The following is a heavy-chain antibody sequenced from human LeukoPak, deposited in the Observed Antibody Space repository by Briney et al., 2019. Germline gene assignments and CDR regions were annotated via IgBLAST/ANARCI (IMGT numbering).Heavy chain of an antibody. Sequence: ASVKVSCKVSGYTLTELSMHWVRQAPGTGLELMGGVDYEDGETIYAQKLEGRVTMTEVTSTDTAYMELSSLRPEDTAVYYCAIDLRITMVRGKGLFDYWGQGTLVIVSS. J-gene: IGHJ4*02. CDR2: VDYEDGET. V-gene: IGHV1-24*01. CDR3: AIDLRITMVRGKGLFDY. D-gene: IGHD3-10*01. CDR1: GYTLTELS.